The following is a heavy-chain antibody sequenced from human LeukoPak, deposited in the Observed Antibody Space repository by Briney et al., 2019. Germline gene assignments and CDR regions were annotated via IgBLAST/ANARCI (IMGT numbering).Heavy chain of an antibody. CDR3: ARDLRVTDAFDI. V-gene: IGHV1-3*01. CDR2: INAGNGNT. Sequence: ASVKVSCKGSGYTFTSYAMHWVRQAPGQRLEWMGWINAGNGNTKYSQKFQGRVTNTRDTSASTAYMELSSLRSEDTAVYYCARDLRVTDAFDIWGQGTMVTVSS. CDR1: GYTFTSYA. J-gene: IGHJ3*02. D-gene: IGHD2-21*02.